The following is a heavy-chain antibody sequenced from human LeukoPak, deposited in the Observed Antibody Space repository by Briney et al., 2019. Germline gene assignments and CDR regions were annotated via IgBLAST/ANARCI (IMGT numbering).Heavy chain of an antibody. V-gene: IGHV4-30-4*01. CDR3: ARDGMATIDY. Sequence: SETLSPTCTVSGGSISSGDYYWSWIRQPPGKGLEWIGYIYYSGSTYYNPSLKSRVTISVDTSKNQFSLKLSSVTAADTAVYYCARDGMATIDYWGQGTLVTVSS. D-gene: IGHD5-24*01. J-gene: IGHJ4*02. CDR2: IYYSGST. CDR1: GGSISSGDYY.